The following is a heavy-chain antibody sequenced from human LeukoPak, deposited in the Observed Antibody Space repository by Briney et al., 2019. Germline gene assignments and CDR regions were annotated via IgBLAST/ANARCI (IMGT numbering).Heavy chain of an antibody. CDR2: ICCDVFST. V-gene: IGHV3-43D*03. CDR1: GFTFDDYA. J-gene: IGHJ6*03. Sequence: GGSLRLFCAASGFTFDDYAMHWVRQAPGKGLEGVCIICCDVFSTYYAASVKGRFTISSDKSTNSLYLQMNSLRAEDTALYYCAKDARYYYYYMDVWGKGTTVTVSS. CDR3: AKDARYYYYYMDV.